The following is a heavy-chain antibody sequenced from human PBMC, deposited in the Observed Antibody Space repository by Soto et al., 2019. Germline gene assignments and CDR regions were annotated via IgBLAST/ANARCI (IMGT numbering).Heavy chain of an antibody. J-gene: IGHJ5*02. CDR1: GFSFSNTW. V-gene: IGHV3-15*07. Sequence: EVQLVESGGGLVKPGGSLRLSCAVSGFSFSNTWMIWVRQPPGKGLEWVGRIKRKIDGGTADYAAPVKGRFTISGDDSXNQMDMQMDSMKTEDTGGYYCTTDRWSHGPGWCDPWGQGALVTVSS. CDR2: IKRKIDGGTA. D-gene: IGHD1-26*01. CDR3: TTDRWSHGPGWCDP.